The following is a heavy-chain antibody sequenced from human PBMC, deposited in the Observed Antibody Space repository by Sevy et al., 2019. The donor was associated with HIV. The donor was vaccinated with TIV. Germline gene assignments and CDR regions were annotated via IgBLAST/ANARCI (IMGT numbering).Heavy chain of an antibody. V-gene: IGHV3-13*01. CDR3: ARGGGIAAGVLEYDFDI. D-gene: IGHD6-13*01. Sequence: GGSLRLSCAASGFTFSSYDMHWVRQSTGKGLEWVSAIGAAGDTYYPGSVKGRFTISRENAKNSLYLQMNSLRAGDTAVYYCARGGGIAAGVLEYDFDIWGQGTMVTVSS. J-gene: IGHJ3*02. CDR1: GFTFSSYD. CDR2: IGAAGDT.